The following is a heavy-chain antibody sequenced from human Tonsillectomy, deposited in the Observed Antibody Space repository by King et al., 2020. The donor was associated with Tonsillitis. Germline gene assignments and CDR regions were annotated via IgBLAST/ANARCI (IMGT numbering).Heavy chain of an antibody. CDR1: GFTFSNYD. Sequence: VQLVESGGGVVQPGRSLRLSCAASGFTFSNYDMHWVRQAPGKGLEWVAVISYDGSNKYYAESVKGRFTISRDNSKNTLFLQMNSLRVEDTAVYYCTRGGDCSGGCCHYYGIDVWGQGTTVPVSS. J-gene: IGHJ6*02. V-gene: IGHV3-33*05. CDR2: ISYDGSNK. CDR3: TRGGDCSGGCCHYYGIDV. D-gene: IGHD2-15*01.